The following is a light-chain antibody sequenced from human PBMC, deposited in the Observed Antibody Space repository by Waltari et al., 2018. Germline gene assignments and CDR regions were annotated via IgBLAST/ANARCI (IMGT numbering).Light chain of an antibody. CDR2: SNK. Sequence: QSVLTPPPSASGTPGQRVTISCSGSSSNIGSHTVHWYQHLPGTAPTLRIFSNKRRPAGVPDRFSGSKSGTSASLAISGLQSEDEADYYCASWDDSLNGHVVFGGGTKLTIL. J-gene: IGLJ2*01. CDR1: SSNIGSHT. V-gene: IGLV1-44*01. CDR3: ASWDDSLNGHVV.